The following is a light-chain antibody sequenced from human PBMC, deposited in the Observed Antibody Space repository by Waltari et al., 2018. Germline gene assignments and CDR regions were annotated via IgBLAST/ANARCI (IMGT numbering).Light chain of an antibody. J-gene: IGLJ3*02. CDR1: SGSIASNY. CDR3: QSYDSSTWV. Sequence: NFMLTQPHSVSESPGKTVTIPCTGSSGSIASNYVQWYQQRPGSAPTTVIYEDNQRPSGVPARFSGSIDSSSNSASLTISGLKTEDEADYYCQSYDSSTWVFGGGTKLTVL. CDR2: EDN. V-gene: IGLV6-57*02.